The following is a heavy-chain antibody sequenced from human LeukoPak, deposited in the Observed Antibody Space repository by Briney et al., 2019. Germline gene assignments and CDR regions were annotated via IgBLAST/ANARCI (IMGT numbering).Heavy chain of an antibody. CDR2: IYYSGST. D-gene: IGHD6-13*01. Sequence: SETLSLTCTVSGGSISSYYWSWIRQPPGKGLEWIGYIYYSGSTNYNPSLKSRVTISVDTSKNQFSLKLSSVTAADTAVYYCARVRQQRWFDSWGQGTLVTVSS. CDR3: ARVRQQRWFDS. CDR1: GGSISSYY. J-gene: IGHJ5*01. V-gene: IGHV4-59*01.